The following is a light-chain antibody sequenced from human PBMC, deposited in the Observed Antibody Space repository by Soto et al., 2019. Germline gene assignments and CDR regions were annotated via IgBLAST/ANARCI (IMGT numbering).Light chain of an antibody. CDR1: STNVGDNY. J-gene: IGLJ2*01. V-gene: IGLV1-44*01. Sequence: QSVLIQAPSASGTPGQRVTISCSGSSTNVGDNYVSWYQQFPGTAPKLLVHNDNQRPSGVPDRFSGSKSGTSASLAITGLQAEDEGDYYCASWDDSKNGPVFGGGTKLTVL. CDR3: ASWDDSKNGPV. CDR2: NDN.